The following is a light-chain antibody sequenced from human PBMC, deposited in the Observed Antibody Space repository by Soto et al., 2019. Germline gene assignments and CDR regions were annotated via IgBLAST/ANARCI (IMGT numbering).Light chain of an antibody. J-gene: IGLJ1*01. Sequence: QSVLTQPASVSGSPGQSITISCTGTSSDVGAYNYVSWYQQQSGKAPKLMIHEVSNRPSGVSNRFSGSKSGNTASLTISGLQAEDEADYYCTSFSSSTSLDVFGTGTKVTVL. V-gene: IGLV2-14*01. CDR2: EVS. CDR3: TSFSSSTSLDV. CDR1: SSDVGAYNY.